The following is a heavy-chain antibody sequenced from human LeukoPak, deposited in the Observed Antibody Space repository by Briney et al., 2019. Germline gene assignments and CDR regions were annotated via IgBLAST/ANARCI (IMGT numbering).Heavy chain of an antibody. V-gene: IGHV3-30*02. CDR3: AKDRIAVRPGWFDP. CDR2: ILYDGSNK. Sequence: GGSLRLSCAASGFTFSSYGIHWVRQAPGKGLEWVAFILYDGSNKYYADSVKGRFTISRDNSKNTLYLQMDSLRADDTAVYYCAKDRIAVRPGWFDPWGQGTLVTVSS. D-gene: IGHD6-6*01. J-gene: IGHJ5*02. CDR1: GFTFSSYG.